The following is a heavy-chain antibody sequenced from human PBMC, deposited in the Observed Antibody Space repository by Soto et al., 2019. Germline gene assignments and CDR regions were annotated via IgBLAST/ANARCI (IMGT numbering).Heavy chain of an antibody. Sequence: PGGSLRLSCAASGFTFSSYGMHWVRQAPGKGLEWVAVIWYDGSNKYYADSVKGRFTISRDNSKNTLYLQMNSLRAEDTAVYYCAREPNYYYYYGMDVWGQGTTVTVSS. V-gene: IGHV3-33*01. D-gene: IGHD1-1*01. CDR2: IWYDGSNK. CDR1: GFTFSSYG. CDR3: AREPNYYYYYGMDV. J-gene: IGHJ6*02.